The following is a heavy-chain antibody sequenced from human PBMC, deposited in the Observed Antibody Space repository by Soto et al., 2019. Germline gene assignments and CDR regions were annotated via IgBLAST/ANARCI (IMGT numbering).Heavy chain of an antibody. V-gene: IGHV4-34*01. CDR1: GGSFSGYY. CDR2: INHSGST. CDR3: ARWQSDFWSGYEDY. Sequence: SETLSLTCAVYGGSFSGYYWSWIRQPPGKGLEWIGEINHSGSTNYNPSLKSRVTISVDTSKNQFSLKLSSVTAADTAVYYCARWQSDFWSGYEDYSGQGTMVTVYS. J-gene: IGHJ4*02. D-gene: IGHD3-3*01.